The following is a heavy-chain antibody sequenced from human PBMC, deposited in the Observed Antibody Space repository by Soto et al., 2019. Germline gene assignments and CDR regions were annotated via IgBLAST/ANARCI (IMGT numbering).Heavy chain of an antibody. CDR3: DRGPVVAAQP. D-gene: IGHD2-15*01. Sequence: QLQLQESGSGLVKPPQTLSLTCAVSGGSISSGGYSWSWIRQPPGKGLEWIGSIYHSGSTYYNPSLTRXAXIXXDRAQNQFSLKLSAVTAAATAVYYCDRGPVVAAQPWGQGTLVTVSS. CDR1: GGSISSGGYS. J-gene: IGHJ5*02. CDR2: IYHSGST. V-gene: IGHV4-30-2*01.